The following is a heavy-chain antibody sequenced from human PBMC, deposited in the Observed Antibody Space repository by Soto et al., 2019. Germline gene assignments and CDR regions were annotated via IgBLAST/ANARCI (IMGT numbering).Heavy chain of an antibody. CDR2: ISGSGGST. CDR1: GFTFSSYA. D-gene: IGHD1-7*01. V-gene: IGHV3-23*01. J-gene: IGHJ5*02. CDR3: AKDRRYNWNYGDWFDP. Sequence: GGSLRLSCAASGFTFSSYAMSWVRQAPGKGLEWASAISGSGGSTYYADSVKGRFTISRDNSKNTLYLQMNSLRAEDTAVYYCAKDRRYNWNYGDWFDPWGQGTLVTVSS.